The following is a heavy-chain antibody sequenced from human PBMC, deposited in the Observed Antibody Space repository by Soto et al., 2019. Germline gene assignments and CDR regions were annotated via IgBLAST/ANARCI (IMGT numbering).Heavy chain of an antibody. V-gene: IGHV4-31*03. J-gene: IGHJ5*02. D-gene: IGHD6-13*01. Sequence: QVQLQASGPGLVKPSQTLSLTCTVSGGSISRGGYYWSWIRQHQGTGLEGIGYIYYSGSTYYNPSLKSRVNIAVDTSKNQFSLKLSSVTAADTAVYYCARSRGGCWYGGWGWFDPWGQGTLVTVSS. CDR1: GGSISRGGYY. CDR2: IYYSGST. CDR3: ARSRGGCWYGGWGWFDP.